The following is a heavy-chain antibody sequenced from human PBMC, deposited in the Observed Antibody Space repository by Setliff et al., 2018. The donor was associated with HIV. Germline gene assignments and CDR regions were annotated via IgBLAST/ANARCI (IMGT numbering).Heavy chain of an antibody. CDR3: AREVGYYDSSGYPDV. Sequence: SETLSLTCAVYGGSFSGYYWSWIRQPPGKGLEWIGEINHSGSTNYNPSLKSRVTISVDTSKNQFSLKLSSVTAADTAVYYCAREVGYYDSSGYPDVWGKGTTVTVSS. J-gene: IGHJ6*04. V-gene: IGHV4-34*01. D-gene: IGHD3-22*01. CDR2: INHSGST. CDR1: GGSFSGYY.